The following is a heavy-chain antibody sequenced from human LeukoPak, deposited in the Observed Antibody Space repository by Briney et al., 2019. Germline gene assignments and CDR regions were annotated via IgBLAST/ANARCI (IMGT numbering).Heavy chain of an antibody. CDR2: FDPEDGET. J-gene: IGHJ3*02. Sequence: ASVKVSCKVSGYTLTELSMHWVRQAPGKGLEWMGGFDPEDGETIYAQKFQGRVTMTEDTSTDTAYMELSSLRSEDTAVYYCATDSIGKYGSSDQRNAFDIWGQGTMVTVSS. CDR3: ATDSIGKYGSSDQRNAFDI. CDR1: GYTLTELS. V-gene: IGHV1-24*01. D-gene: IGHD1-26*01.